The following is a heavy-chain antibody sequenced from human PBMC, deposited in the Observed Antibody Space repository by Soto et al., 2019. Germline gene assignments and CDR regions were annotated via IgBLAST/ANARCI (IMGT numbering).Heavy chain of an antibody. J-gene: IGHJ6*02. D-gene: IGHD2-2*01. CDR1: GGTFSSYA. CDR2: IIPISGTA. Sequence: QVQLVQSGAEVKKPGSSVKVSCKASGGTFSSYAISWVRQAPGQGLEWMGGIIPISGTANYAQKFQGRVTITADESTGTASMELSSLRSEDTALYYCARSQGSSTSLEIYYYYYYGMDAWGQGTTVTVSS. V-gene: IGHV1-69*01. CDR3: ARSQGSSTSLEIYYYYYYGMDA.